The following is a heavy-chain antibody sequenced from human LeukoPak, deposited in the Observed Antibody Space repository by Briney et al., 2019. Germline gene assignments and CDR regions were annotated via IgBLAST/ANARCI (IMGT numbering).Heavy chain of an antibody. J-gene: IGHJ4*02. CDR2: INTGGSYI. D-gene: IGHD2-15*01. CDR1: GFTFSTYS. Sequence: PGGSLRLSCAASGFTFSTYSFNWVRQAPGKGLEWVSSINTGGSYIQYADSVKGRFTFSRDNAKNSLYLQMNSLRAEDTAVYYCAKDLAGCSGGSCYSLDYWGQGTLVTVSS. CDR3: AKDLAGCSGGSCYSLDY. V-gene: IGHV3-21*01.